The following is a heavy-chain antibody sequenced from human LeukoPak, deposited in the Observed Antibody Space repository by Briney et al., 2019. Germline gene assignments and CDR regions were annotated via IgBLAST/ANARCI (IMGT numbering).Heavy chain of an antibody. CDR1: GYTFTGYY. V-gene: IGHV1-2*02. Sequence: ASVKVSCKASGYTFTGYYMHWVRQAPGQGLERMGWINPNSGGTNYAQKFQGRVTMTRDTSISTAYMELSRLRSDDTAVYYCAITMIVVADGVDYWGQGTLVTVSS. CDR3: AITMIVVADGVDY. J-gene: IGHJ4*02. CDR2: INPNSGGT. D-gene: IGHD3-22*01.